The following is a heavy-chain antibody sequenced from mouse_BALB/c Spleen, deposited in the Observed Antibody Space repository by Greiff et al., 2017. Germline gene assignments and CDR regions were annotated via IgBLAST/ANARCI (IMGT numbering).Heavy chain of an antibody. CDR3: TTHYYYGSGAY. CDR1: GYTFTIYW. Sequence: LQQPGSELVRPGASVKLSCKASGYTFTIYWMHWVKQRPGQGLEWIGNIYPGSGSTNYDEKFKSKATLTVDTSSSTAYMQLSSLTSEDSAVYYCTTHYYYGSGAYWGQGTLVTVSA. D-gene: IGHD1-1*01. V-gene: IGHV1S22*01. CDR2: IYPGSGST. J-gene: IGHJ3*01.